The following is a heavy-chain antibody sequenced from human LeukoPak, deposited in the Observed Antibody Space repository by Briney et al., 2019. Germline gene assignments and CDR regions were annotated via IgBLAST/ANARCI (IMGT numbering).Heavy chain of an antibody. D-gene: IGHD2-2*01. CDR2: IKQDGSEK. V-gene: IGHV3-7*01. J-gene: IGHJ6*03. CDR3: ARVGLTEWYQLLHGDYYYMDV. Sequence: GGSLRLSCAASGFTFSSYWMSWVRQAPGKGLEWVANIKQDGSEKYYVDSVKGRFTISRDNAKNSLYLQMNSLRAEDTAVYYCARVGLTEWYQLLHGDYYYMDVWGKGTTVTVSS. CDR1: GFTFSSYW.